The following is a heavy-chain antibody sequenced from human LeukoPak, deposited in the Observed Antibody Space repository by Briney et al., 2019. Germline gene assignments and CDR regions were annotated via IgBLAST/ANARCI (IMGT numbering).Heavy chain of an antibody. CDR3: ASELGIVGGRRNDC. V-gene: IGHV3-21*01. J-gene: IGHJ4*02. CDR1: GFTFNTYA. CDR2: ISSSDFI. Sequence: GGSLRLSCAASGFTFNTYAMNWVRQAPGKGLEWVSTISSSDFIAYADSVRGRFTISRDNAKNSLFLQMNSLRADDTALYYCASELGIVGGRRNDCWGQGALVTVS. D-gene: IGHD1-26*01.